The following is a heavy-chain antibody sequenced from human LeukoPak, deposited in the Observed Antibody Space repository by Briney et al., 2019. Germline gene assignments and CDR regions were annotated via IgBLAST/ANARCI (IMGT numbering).Heavy chain of an antibody. CDR3: ARRYYGSGSYFRGAFDI. D-gene: IGHD3-10*01. V-gene: IGHV4-34*01. CDR2: INHSGST. CDR1: GGSFSGYY. Sequence: SETLSLTCAVYGGSFSGYYWSWTRQPPGKGLEWIGEINHSGSTNYNPSLKSRVTISVDTSKNQFSLKLSSVTAADTAVYYCARRYYGSGSYFRGAFDIWGQGTMVTVSS. J-gene: IGHJ3*02.